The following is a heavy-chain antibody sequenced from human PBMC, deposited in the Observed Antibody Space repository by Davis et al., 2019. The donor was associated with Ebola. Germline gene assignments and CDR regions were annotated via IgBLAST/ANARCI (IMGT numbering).Heavy chain of an antibody. D-gene: IGHD1-1*01. J-gene: IGHJ5*02. CDR1: GYTFTGYY. CDR3: ATWRGERPFDP. V-gene: IGHV1-24*01. Sequence: AASVKVSCKASGYTFTGYYMHWVRQAPGKGLEWMGGFDPEDGETIYAQKFQGRVTMTEDTSTDTAYMELSSLRSEDTAVYYCATWRGERPFDPWGQGTLVTVSS. CDR2: FDPEDGET.